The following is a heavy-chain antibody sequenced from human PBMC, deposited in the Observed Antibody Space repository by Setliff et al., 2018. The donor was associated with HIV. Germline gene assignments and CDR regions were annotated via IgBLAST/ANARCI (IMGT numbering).Heavy chain of an antibody. CDR2: INWNSATI. CDR1: GFTFDDYA. CDR3: AVTSMASSFDY. D-gene: IGHD5-18*01. Sequence: GGSLRLSCVASGFTFDDYAIHWVRQAPGKGLVWVSGINWNSATIAYADSVRGRFTISRDNGKNSLYLQMNSLRAEDTAVYYCAVTSMASSFDYWGQGALVTVSS. J-gene: IGHJ4*02. V-gene: IGHV3-9*01.